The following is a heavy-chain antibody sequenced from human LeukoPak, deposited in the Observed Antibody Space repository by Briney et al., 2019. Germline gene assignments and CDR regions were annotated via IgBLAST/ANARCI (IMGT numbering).Heavy chain of an antibody. CDR3: AKASVAATPQFFV. D-gene: IGHD2-15*01. CDR2: VSSGSSTI. J-gene: IGHJ4*02. Sequence: NPGGSLRLSCAASGFTFSDYYMSWIRQAPGKALEWVSYVSSGSSTIYYADSVKGRFTVSRDNGKRSLYLHMNSLRAEDTAVYYCAKASVAATPQFFVWGQGTLVTVSS. CDR1: GFTFSDYY. V-gene: IGHV3-11*01.